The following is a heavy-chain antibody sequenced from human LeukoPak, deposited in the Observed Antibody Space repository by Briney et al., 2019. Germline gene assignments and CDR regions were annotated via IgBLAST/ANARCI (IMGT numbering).Heavy chain of an antibody. CDR2: IYYSGST. V-gene: IGHV4-39*07. CDR1: GGSISSSSYY. J-gene: IGHJ5*02. CDR3: ARVGYCGGDCYKVYNWFDP. D-gene: IGHD2-21*02. Sequence: SETLSLTCTVSGGSISSSSYYWGWIRQPSGKGLEWIGSIYYSGSTYYNPSLKSRVTISVDTSKNQFSLKLSSVTAADTAVYYCARVGYCGGDCYKVYNWFDPWGQGTLVTVSS.